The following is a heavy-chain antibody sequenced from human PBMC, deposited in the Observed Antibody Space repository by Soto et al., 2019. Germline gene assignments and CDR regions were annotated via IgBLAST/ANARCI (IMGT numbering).Heavy chain of an antibody. CDR2: ISGSGVNA. Sequence: EVQLVESGGSVIRPGGSLRLSCAASGFAFQNHGMAWVRQVPGKGLEWVAGISGSGVNAGYADSVKGRFTISRDNGDNSLYLEINNLGVEDTALYHCARKPHWQYWYFDLWDRGTLVTVSS. J-gene: IGHJ2*01. CDR1: GFAFQNHG. V-gene: IGHV3-20*01. CDR3: ARKPHWQYWYFDL. D-gene: IGHD1-1*01.